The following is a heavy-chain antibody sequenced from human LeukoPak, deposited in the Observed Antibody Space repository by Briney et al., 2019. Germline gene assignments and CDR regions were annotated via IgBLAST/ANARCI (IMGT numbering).Heavy chain of an antibody. V-gene: IGHV1-58*02. J-gene: IGHJ4*02. CDR3: AAVFGSGYYYYFDY. Sequence: GTSVKVSCKASGFTFTSSSMQWVRQARGRRLEWIGWIAVGSGNTNYAQKFQGRVSITRDMSTSTAYMGLSSLRSEDTALYYCAAVFGSGYYYYFDYWGQGTLVTVSS. D-gene: IGHD3-22*01. CDR1: GFTFTSSS. CDR2: IAVGSGNT.